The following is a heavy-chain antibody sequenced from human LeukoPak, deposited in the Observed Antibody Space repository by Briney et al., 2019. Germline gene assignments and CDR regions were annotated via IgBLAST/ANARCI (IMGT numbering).Heavy chain of an antibody. V-gene: IGHV3-53*01. Sequence: GGSLRLSCAVSGFIVSSNYMSWVRQAPGKGLEWVSIIYSGGDTDYADSVKGRFIISRDNSKNTLYLQMNSLRAEDTAVYYCATRNSRRDSSRFGYFDYWGQGTLVTVSS. CDR2: IYSGGDT. CDR3: ATRNSRRDSSRFGYFDY. D-gene: IGHD6-13*01. CDR1: GFIVSSNY. J-gene: IGHJ4*02.